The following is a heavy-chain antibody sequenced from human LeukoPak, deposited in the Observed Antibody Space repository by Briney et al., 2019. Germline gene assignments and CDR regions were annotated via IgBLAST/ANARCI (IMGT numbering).Heavy chain of an antibody. Sequence: PGGSLRLSCAASGFTFSSYWMSWVRQAPGKGLEWVANIKQDGSEKYYVDSVKGRFTISRDNAKNSLYLQMNSLRAEDTAVYYCAKDRTPWVKDAFDIWGQGTMVTVSS. V-gene: IGHV3-7*01. CDR3: AKDRTPWVKDAFDI. D-gene: IGHD7-27*01. CDR2: IKQDGSEK. CDR1: GFTFSSYW. J-gene: IGHJ3*02.